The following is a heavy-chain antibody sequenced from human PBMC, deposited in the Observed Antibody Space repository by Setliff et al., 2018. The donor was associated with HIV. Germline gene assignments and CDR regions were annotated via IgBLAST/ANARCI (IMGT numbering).Heavy chain of an antibody. Sequence: SETLSLTCTVSGGSFTSRSYYWGWIRQPPGKGLERIGSIFYSGITYYNPSLKSRVTISVDTSKNQSSLNLTSVTAADTAVYYCARSKTFYDFWGGYYTHGAFKIWGLGTMVTVSS. V-gene: IGHV4-39*01. J-gene: IGHJ3*02. D-gene: IGHD3-3*01. CDR1: GGSFTSRSYY. CDR2: IFYSGIT. CDR3: ARSKTFYDFWGGYYTHGAFKI.